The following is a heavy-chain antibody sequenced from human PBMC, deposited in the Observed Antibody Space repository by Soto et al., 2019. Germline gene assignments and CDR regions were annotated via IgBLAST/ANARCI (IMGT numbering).Heavy chain of an antibody. CDR1: GGTFSSYA. J-gene: IGHJ5*02. CDR3: ASFPVDTAMVPASAGWFDP. CDR2: IIPIFGTA. D-gene: IGHD5-18*01. Sequence: SVKVSCKASGGTFSSYAISWVRQAPGQGLEWMGGIIPIFGTANYAQKFQGRVTITADESTSTAYMELSSLRSEDTAVYYCASFPVDTAMVPASAGWFDPWGQGTLVTVS. V-gene: IGHV1-69*13.